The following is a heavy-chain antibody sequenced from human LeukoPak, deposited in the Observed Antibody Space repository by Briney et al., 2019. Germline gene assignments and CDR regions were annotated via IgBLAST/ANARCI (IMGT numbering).Heavy chain of an antibody. CDR3: AKGRFLEWLLPFDY. J-gene: IGHJ4*02. Sequence: GKSLRLSCAASGFTFSGYPIHWVRQAPGKGLEWVAVISYDGSNKYYADSVKGRFTISRDNAKNSLYLQMNSLRAEDTAVYYCAKGRFLEWLLPFDYWGQGTLVTVSS. CDR2: ISYDGSNK. CDR1: GFTFSGYP. D-gene: IGHD3-3*01. V-gene: IGHV3-30-3*02.